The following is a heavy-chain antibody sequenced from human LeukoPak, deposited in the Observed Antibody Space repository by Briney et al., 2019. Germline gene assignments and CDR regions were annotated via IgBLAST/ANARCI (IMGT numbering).Heavy chain of an antibody. CDR2: ISGSGGRT. CDR3: ATIILASGSAY. J-gene: IGHJ4*02. CDR1: GFTFTTYA. V-gene: IGHV3-23*01. Sequence: GGSLRPSCAASGFTFTTYAMSWVRQAPGKGLEWVSEISGSGGRTYYAYSVKGRFTISRDNSKDTLYLQMDDLRAEDTAVYYCATIILASGSAYWGQGTLVTVSS. D-gene: IGHD1-26*01.